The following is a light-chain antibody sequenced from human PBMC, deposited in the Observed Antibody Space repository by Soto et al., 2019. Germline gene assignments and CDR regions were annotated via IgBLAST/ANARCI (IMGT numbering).Light chain of an antibody. J-gene: IGLJ2*01. CDR2: LTSDGSH. V-gene: IGLV4-69*01. Sequence: QSVLTQSPSASASLGASVKLTCTLSSGHSSYAIAWHQQQPEKGPRYLMNLTSDGSHHKGDGIPDRFSGSSSGAERYLTISSLQSEDEADYYCQTWDTGARVVFGGGTKLTVL. CDR1: SGHSSYA. CDR3: QTWDTGARVV.